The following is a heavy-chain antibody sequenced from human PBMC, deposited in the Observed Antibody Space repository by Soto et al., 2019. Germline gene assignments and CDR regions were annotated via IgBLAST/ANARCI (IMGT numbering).Heavy chain of an antibody. Sequence: QSQTLSLTCAVSGYSINSNNWWGWIRQPPGKGLEWIAYMYYTGKSHYNPSLESRVTMSLDTSKNQFSLKLSSVTAVDTAVYYCARKKDSSGYWDWGQGTLVTVSS. CDR1: GYSINSNNW. V-gene: IGHV4-28*01. J-gene: IGHJ4*02. D-gene: IGHD3-22*01. CDR2: MYYTGKS. CDR3: ARKKDSSGYWD.